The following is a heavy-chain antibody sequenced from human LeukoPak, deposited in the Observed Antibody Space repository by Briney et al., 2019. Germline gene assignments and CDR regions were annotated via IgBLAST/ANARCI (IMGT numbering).Heavy chain of an antibody. D-gene: IGHD2-2*02. Sequence: GGSLRLSCAASGFTFSSFGMHWARQAPGKGLEWVAVIWSDGSNKNYADSVKGRFTISRDNSKNTLYLQMNSLRAEDTAVYYCARGKVLYAAFDYWGQGTLVTVSS. CDR3: ARGKVLYAAFDY. CDR2: IWSDGSNK. J-gene: IGHJ4*02. CDR1: GFTFSSFG. V-gene: IGHV3-33*01.